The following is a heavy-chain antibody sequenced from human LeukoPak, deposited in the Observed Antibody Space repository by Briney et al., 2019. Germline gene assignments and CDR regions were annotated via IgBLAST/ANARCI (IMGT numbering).Heavy chain of an antibody. CDR2: MNQDGREK. V-gene: IGHV3-7*01. Sequence: GGSLRLSCAASGFTFSTYWMSWVRQAPGKGLEWVANMNQDGREKNYVDSVKGRFTISRDNAKNSLYSQMNSLRVEDTAVYYCARNAFHIWGQGTMVTVSS. J-gene: IGHJ3*02. CDR3: ARNAFHI. CDR1: GFTFSTYW.